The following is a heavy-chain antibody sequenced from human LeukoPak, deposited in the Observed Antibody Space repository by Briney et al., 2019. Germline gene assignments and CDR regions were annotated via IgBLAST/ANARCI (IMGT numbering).Heavy chain of an antibody. J-gene: IGHJ1*01. CDR2: VYYSGTI. D-gene: IGHD2-21*02. Sequence: SETLSLTCTVSGGSFRGHYWSWIRQPPGKGLEWIAYVYYSGTINYNPSLESRVTISVDTSKNQFSLRLTSVAAADTAVYYCARHGTAAGPFQLWGQGTLVTVSS. CDR3: ARHGTAAGPFQL. CDR1: GGSFRGHY. V-gene: IGHV4-59*08.